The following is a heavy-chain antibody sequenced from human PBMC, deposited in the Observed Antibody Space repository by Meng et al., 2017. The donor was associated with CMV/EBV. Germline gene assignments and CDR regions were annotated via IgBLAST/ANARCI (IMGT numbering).Heavy chain of an antibody. D-gene: IGHD3-10*01. CDR1: GYTFTGYY. CDR2: INPNSGGT. Sequence: ASVKVSCKASGYTFTGYYMHWVRQAPGQGLEWMGWINPNSGGTNYAQKFQGRVTMTRDTSISTAYMELSRLRSDDTAVYYCAGWWFGELSNRAYYYYGMDVWGQGTTVTVSS. CDR3: AGWWFGELSNRAYYYYGMDV. J-gene: IGHJ6*02. V-gene: IGHV1-2*02.